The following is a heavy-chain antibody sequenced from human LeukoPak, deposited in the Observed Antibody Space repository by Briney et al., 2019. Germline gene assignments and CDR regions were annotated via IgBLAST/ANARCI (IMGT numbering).Heavy chain of an antibody. V-gene: IGHV4-39*07. CDR3: ARRGYSYGTDR. Sequence: PSENLSLTCTVSGGSISSSSHYWSWIRQPPGKGLEWIGEINHSGSTNYNPSLKSRVTISVDTSKNQFSLKLSSVTAADTAVYYCARRGYSYGTDRWGQGTLVTVSS. D-gene: IGHD5-18*01. CDR1: GGSISSSSHY. J-gene: IGHJ5*02. CDR2: INHSGST.